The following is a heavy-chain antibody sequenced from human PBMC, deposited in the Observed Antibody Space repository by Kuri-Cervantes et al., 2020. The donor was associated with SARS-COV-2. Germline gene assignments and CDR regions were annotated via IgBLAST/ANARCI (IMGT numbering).Heavy chain of an antibody. V-gene: IGHV3-21*01. D-gene: IGHD6-19*01. J-gene: IGHJ4*02. CDR1: GFTFSSYS. CDR3: AKDRHSSGLDY. CDR2: ISSSSSYI. Sequence: GGSLRLSCAASGFTFSSYSMNWVRQAPGKGLEWVSSISSSSSYIYYADSVKGRFTISRDNSKNTLYLQMNSLRAEDTAVYYCAKDRHSSGLDYWGQGTLVTVSS.